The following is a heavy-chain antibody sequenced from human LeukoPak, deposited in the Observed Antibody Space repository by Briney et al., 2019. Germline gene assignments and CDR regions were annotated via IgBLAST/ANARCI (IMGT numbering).Heavy chain of an antibody. CDR3: ARRYYYNLGSFPFDF. CDR1: GGPFSGYF. V-gene: IGHV4-34*01. J-gene: IGHJ4*02. CDR2: IHNSGTT. Sequence: SSETLSLTCAVSGGPFSGYFWSWIRQSSGKGLEWIGEIHNSGTTNYNPSLNSRVTISEDTSKNQFYLNLSSVTAADTAVCYCARRYYYNLGSFPFDFWGQGTLVTVSS. D-gene: IGHD3-10*01.